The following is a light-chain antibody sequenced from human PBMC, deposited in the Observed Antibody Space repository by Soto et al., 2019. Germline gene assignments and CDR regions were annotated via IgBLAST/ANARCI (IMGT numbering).Light chain of an antibody. CDR1: QRVSSSS. V-gene: IGKV3-20*01. J-gene: IGKJ2*01. CDR2: GAS. CDR3: QQYGGSRLVT. Sequence: EIVLTQSPGTLSLSPGERATLSCRASQRVSSSSLAWYQQKPGQAPRLLVYGASSRATGIPDRFSGSWSGTDFPHTISRLEPEDFAVYYCQQYGGSRLVTFGEGTKLEIK.